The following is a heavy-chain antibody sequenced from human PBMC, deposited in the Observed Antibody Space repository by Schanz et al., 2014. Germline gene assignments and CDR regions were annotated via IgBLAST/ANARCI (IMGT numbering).Heavy chain of an antibody. Sequence: QVQLVESGGGVVQPGRSLRLSCAASGFTFSNSPLHWVRQAPGKGLDWVAFISYDGNEKHYPDSVKGRFTISRDNSKNTLYLQMNSLIAEDTAVYYCAKCIGWYGRCAFDIWGQGTMVTVSS. CDR1: GFTFSNSP. CDR2: ISYDGNEK. J-gene: IGHJ3*02. CDR3: AKCIGWYGRCAFDI. V-gene: IGHV3-30*14. D-gene: IGHD6-19*01.